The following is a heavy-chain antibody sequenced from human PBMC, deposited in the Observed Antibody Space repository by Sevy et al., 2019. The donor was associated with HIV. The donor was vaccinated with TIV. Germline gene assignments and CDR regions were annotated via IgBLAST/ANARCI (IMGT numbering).Heavy chain of an antibody. CDR1: GFTFSSYD. V-gene: IGHV3-13*01. CDR3: ARAYPRIGTAGYYYGMDV. D-gene: IGHD1-1*01. J-gene: IGHJ6*02. Sequence: GGSLRLSCAASGFTFSSYDMHWVRQATGKGLEWVSAIGTAGDTYYPGSVKGRFTISRENAKNSLYLQMNSLRAGDTAVYYCARAYPRIGTAGYYYGMDVWGQGTTVTVSS. CDR2: IGTAGDT.